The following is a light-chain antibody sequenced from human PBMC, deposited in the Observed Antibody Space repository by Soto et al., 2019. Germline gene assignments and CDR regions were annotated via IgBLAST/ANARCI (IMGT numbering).Light chain of an antibody. J-gene: IGLJ2*01. CDR2: EVT. V-gene: IGLV2-14*01. CDR3: SSYTSSSTVV. CDR1: SSDVGIYKY. Sequence: QSALTQPASVSGSPGQSITITCTGTSSDVGIYKYGSWYQQHPGKAPNLMIYEVTNRHSGVANRFSGSKSGNTASLTISGRQAEEDADYYCSSYTSSSTVVFGGGTKLTVL.